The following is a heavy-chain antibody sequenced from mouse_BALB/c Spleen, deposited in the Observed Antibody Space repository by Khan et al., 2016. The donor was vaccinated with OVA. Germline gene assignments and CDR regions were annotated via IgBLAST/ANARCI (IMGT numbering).Heavy chain of an antibody. V-gene: IGHV5-17*02. CDR1: GFTFSSFG. CDR3: ARSGGNFHWYFDV. Sequence: EVQLQESGGGLVQPGGSRKLSCAASGFTFSSFGIHWVRQAPKKGLEWVAYISSGSSTIYYVDTVKGRFTISRDIPKNTLFLQMTSLRYEETAMYYCARSGGNFHWYFDVWGAGTSVTVSS. CDR2: ISSGSSTI. D-gene: IGHD2-1*01. J-gene: IGHJ1*01.